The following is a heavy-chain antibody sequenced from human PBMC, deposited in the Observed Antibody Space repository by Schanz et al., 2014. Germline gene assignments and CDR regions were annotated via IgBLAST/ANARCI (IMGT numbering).Heavy chain of an antibody. CDR3: VRDILHRVYDSGSP. Sequence: EVQLVESGGGLVQPGGSLRLSCVASGFTFSNYWMTWVPQAPGKGLEWVANIKQDESEKYYVDSVKGRFTISRDNAKNSLFLHMNSLRAEDTAVYYCVRDILHRVYDSGSPWGQGTLVTVSS. J-gene: IGHJ5*02. D-gene: IGHD3-10*01. CDR2: IKQDESEK. CDR1: GFTFSNYW. V-gene: IGHV3-7*04.